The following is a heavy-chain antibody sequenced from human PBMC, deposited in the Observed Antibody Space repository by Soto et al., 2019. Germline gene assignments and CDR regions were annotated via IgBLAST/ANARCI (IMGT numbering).Heavy chain of an antibody. CDR1: GGSISSGGYY. Sequence: SETLSLTCTVSGGSISSGGYYWSWIRQHPGKGLEWIGYIYYSGSTYYNPSLKSRVTISVDTSKNQFSLKLSSVTAADTAVYYCARVKYYYDSSGYSDYYYYGMDVWGQGTTVT. J-gene: IGHJ6*02. CDR2: IYYSGST. V-gene: IGHV4-31*03. CDR3: ARVKYYYDSSGYSDYYYYGMDV. D-gene: IGHD3-22*01.